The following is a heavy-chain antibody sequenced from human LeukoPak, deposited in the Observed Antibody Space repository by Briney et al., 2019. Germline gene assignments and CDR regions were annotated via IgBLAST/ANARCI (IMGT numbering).Heavy chain of an antibody. Sequence: PGGSLRLSCAASGFTFSRYSMNWVRQAPGKGLEWVSYISRSSTTIYSADSVKGRFTISRDNAKNSLYLQMNSLRAEDTALYYCARDGYSSSWWAYCGQGTLVTVSS. D-gene: IGHD6-13*01. V-gene: IGHV3-48*01. CDR2: ISRSSTTI. CDR1: GFTFSRYS. CDR3: ARDGYSSSWWAY. J-gene: IGHJ4*02.